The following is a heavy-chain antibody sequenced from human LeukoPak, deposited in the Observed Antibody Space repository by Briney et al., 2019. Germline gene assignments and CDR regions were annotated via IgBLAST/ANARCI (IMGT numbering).Heavy chain of an antibody. D-gene: IGHD6-6*01. V-gene: IGHV3-33*06. CDR2: IWYDGSNK. CDR3: AKDRIAVRPGWFDP. Sequence: GGSLRLSCAASGFTFSSYGMNLGRQAPGKGLEWVAGIWYDGSNKYYADSVKGRFTISRDNSKNTLFLQMNSLRAEDTAVYYCAKDRIAVRPGWFDPWGQGNLVTVSS. J-gene: IGHJ5*02. CDR1: GFTFSSYG.